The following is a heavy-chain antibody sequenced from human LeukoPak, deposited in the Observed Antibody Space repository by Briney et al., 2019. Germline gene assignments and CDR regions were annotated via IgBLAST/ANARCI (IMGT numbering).Heavy chain of an antibody. CDR2: MNPNSGNT. CDR3: ARERATKLLWFGELSYGMDV. CDR1: GYTFTSCG. V-gene: IGHV1-18*01. J-gene: IGHJ6*02. D-gene: IGHD3-10*01. Sequence: GASVKVSCKASGYTFTSCGISWVRQAPGQGLEWMGWMNPNSGNTGYAQKLQGRVTMTTDTSTSTAYMELRSLRSDDTAVYYCARERATKLLWFGELSYGMDVWGQGTTVTVSS.